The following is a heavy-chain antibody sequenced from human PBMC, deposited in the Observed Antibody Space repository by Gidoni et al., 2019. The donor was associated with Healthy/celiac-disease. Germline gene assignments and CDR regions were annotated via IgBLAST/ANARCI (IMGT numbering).Heavy chain of an antibody. CDR3: ARDREITFGGVRNDAFDI. CDR2: INHSGST. CDR1: GGSFSGYY. Sequence: QVQLQQWGAGLLKPSETLSLTCAVYGGSFSGYYWSWIRQPPGKGLEWIGEINHSGSTNYNPSLKSRVTISVDTSKNQFSLKLSSVTAADTAVYYCARDREITFGGVRNDAFDIWGQGTMVTVSS. D-gene: IGHD3-16*01. J-gene: IGHJ3*02. V-gene: IGHV4-34*01.